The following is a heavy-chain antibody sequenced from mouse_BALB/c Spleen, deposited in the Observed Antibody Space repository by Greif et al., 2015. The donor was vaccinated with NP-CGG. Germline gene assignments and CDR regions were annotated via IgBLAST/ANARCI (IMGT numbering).Heavy chain of an antibody. Sequence: VKVVESGPGLVAPSQSLSITCTVSGFSLTSYGVHWVRQPPGKGLEWLGVIWAGGSTNYNSALMSRLSISKDNSESQVFLKMNSLQTDDTAMYYCARDLYYGNYDYFDYWGQGTTLTVSS. CDR3: ARDLYYGNYDYFDY. V-gene: IGHV2-9*02. CDR1: GFSLTSYG. J-gene: IGHJ2*01. D-gene: IGHD2-1*01. CDR2: IWAGGST.